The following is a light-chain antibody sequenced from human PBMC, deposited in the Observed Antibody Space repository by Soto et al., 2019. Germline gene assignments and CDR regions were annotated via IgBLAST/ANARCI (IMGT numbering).Light chain of an antibody. CDR1: QRVGSG. Sequence: ETVLTQSPATLSLSPGERATLSCRASQRVGSGLAWYQQKPGQAPRLLLYDASTRAPGIPARFSGSGSGTAFTLTISGLEPEDFAVFYCQQRARWPLTFGGGTKVERK. CDR3: QQRARWPLT. J-gene: IGKJ4*01. CDR2: DAS. V-gene: IGKV3-11*01.